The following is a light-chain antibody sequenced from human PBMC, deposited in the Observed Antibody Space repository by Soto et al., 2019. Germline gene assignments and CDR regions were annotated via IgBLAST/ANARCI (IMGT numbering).Light chain of an antibody. CDR3: CSYAGSYTYV. V-gene: IGLV2-11*01. CDR1: SSDVGGYNY. Sequence: QSVLTQPRSVSGSPGQSVTISCTGTSSDVGGYNYVSWYQQHPGKAPKLMIYDVSKWPSGVPDRFSGSKSGNTASLTISGLQAEDEADYYCCSYAGSYTYVFGPGTKVTVL. J-gene: IGLJ1*01. CDR2: DVS.